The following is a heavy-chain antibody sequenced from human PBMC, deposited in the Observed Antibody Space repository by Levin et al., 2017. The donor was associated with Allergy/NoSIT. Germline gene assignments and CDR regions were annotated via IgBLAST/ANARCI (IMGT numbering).Heavy chain of an antibody. CDR1: GGSISSNSYY. J-gene: IGHJ3*02. Sequence: SSETLSLTCTVSGGSISSNSYYWGWIRQPPGKGLEWIGTIYYSGSTYYNPSLKSRVTISLDTSKNQFSLKLSSVTAADTAVYYCASPLEADYGDYVDAFDIWGQGTMVTVSS. V-gene: IGHV4-39*01. CDR2: IYYSGST. D-gene: IGHD4-17*01. CDR3: ASPLEADYGDYVDAFDI.